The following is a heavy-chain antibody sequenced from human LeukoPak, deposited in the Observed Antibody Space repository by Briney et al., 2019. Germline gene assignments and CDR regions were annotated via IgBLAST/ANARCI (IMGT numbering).Heavy chain of an antibody. J-gene: IGHJ4*02. V-gene: IGHV4-39*01. CDR1: GGSISRSSCY. CDR2: ISYSGGT. CDR3: ARSVLFGEIPDYFDY. Sequence: SETLSLTCTVSGGSISRSSCYWGWIRQPPGKGLECIGSISYSGGTYYNPSLKSRVTISVDTSKNQFSLKLSSVTAADTAVYYCARSVLFGEIPDYFDYWGQGTLVTVSS. D-gene: IGHD3-10*01.